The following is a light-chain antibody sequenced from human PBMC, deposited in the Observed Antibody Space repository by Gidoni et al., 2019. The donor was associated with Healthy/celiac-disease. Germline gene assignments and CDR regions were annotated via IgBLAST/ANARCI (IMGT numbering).Light chain of an antibody. J-gene: IGKJ1*01. V-gene: IGKV1-39*01. CDR3: QQSYRTPLT. Sequence: DIQMTQSPSSLSASVGDRVTITCRASQSISSYLNWYQQKPGKAPKLLIYAASSLQSGVPSRFSGSVSGTDFTLTISSLHPEDFATSYCQQSYRTPLTFGQGTKVEIK. CDR1: QSISSY. CDR2: AAS.